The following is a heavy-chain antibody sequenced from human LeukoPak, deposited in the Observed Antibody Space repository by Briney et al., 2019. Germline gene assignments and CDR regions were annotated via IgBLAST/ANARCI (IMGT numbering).Heavy chain of an antibody. Sequence: GASVKVSCKASGYTFTSYGISWVRQAPGQGLEWMGWISAYNGNTNYAQKLQGRVTMTTDTSTSTAYMELRSLRSDDTAVYYCARAYYYDSSGFRIPGDYWGQGTLVTVSS. D-gene: IGHD3-22*01. CDR1: GYTFTSYG. CDR3: ARAYYYDSSGFRIPGDY. V-gene: IGHV1-18*01. CDR2: ISAYNGNT. J-gene: IGHJ4*02.